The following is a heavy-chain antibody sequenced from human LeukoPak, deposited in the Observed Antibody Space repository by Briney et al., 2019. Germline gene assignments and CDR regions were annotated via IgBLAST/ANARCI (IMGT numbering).Heavy chain of an antibody. J-gene: IGHJ4*02. V-gene: IGHV3-64*01. CDR2: LSSNGGST. CDR3: ARGGYYYGSGSYYSN. Sequence: PGGSLRLSCAASGFTFSSYAMHWVRQATGKGLEYVSALSSNGGSTYYANSVKGRFTISRDNSKNTLYLQMGSLRAEDMAVYYCARGGYYYGSGSYYSNWGQGTLVTVSS. CDR1: GFTFSSYA. D-gene: IGHD3-10*01.